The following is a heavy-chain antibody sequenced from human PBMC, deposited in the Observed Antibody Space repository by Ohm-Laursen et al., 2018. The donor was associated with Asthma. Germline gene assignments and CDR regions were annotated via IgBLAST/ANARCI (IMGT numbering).Heavy chain of an antibody. V-gene: IGHV3-11*06. J-gene: IGHJ6*02. D-gene: IGHD6-19*01. CDR1: GFIFSDYY. Sequence: SLRLSCSASGFIFSDYYMSWIRQAPGKGLEWVSYISGSGDYTNYADSVKGRFTVSRDNAKNSLYLQMNSLRAEDTAVYYCARLLRQQGLVGYYYYGMDVWGQGTTVTVSS. CDR2: ISGSGDYT. CDR3: ARLLRQQGLVGYYYYGMDV.